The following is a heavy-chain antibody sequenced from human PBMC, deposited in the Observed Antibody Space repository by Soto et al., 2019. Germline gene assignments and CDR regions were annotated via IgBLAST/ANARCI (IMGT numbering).Heavy chain of an antibody. Sequence: QVQLVQSGADVKKPGASVKVSCEASGYTFTIYGISWVRLAPGQGLEWMGWINAYNGNRHYAQNFQGRLTVTIDTSTTTAYMELRSLRIDDTAVYYCARATPGGFGYTVLDHWGQGTLVTVSS. CDR2: INAYNGNR. J-gene: IGHJ5*02. V-gene: IGHV1-18*01. CDR1: GYTFTIYG. D-gene: IGHD5-18*01. CDR3: ARATPGGFGYTVLDH.